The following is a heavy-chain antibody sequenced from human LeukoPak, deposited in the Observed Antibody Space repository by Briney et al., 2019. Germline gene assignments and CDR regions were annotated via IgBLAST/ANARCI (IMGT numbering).Heavy chain of an antibody. Sequence: GGSLRLSCAASGFTFSSYTMNWVRQAPGKGLEWVSAISGSGGSTYYADSVKGRFTISRDNSKNTLYLQMNSLRAEDTAVYYCAKPLVVVTASADYWGQGTLVTVSS. CDR1: GFTFSSYT. D-gene: IGHD2-21*02. CDR2: ISGSGGST. J-gene: IGHJ4*02. V-gene: IGHV3-23*01. CDR3: AKPLVVVTASADY.